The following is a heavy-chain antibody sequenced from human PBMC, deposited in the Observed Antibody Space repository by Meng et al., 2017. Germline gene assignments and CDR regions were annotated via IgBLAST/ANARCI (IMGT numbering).Heavy chain of an antibody. Sequence: GQLVESGGGLVKPGGSLRLSCAASKFTFKDVWMSWVRQAPGKGLEWLGRIKSKTDGGTTDYAAPVKGRFTISRDDSKNTLYLQMNSLITEDTAVYFCATGAAAADHWGQGTLVTVSS. CDR1: KFTFKDVW. CDR3: ATGAAAADH. J-gene: IGHJ4*02. CDR2: IKSKTDGGTT. V-gene: IGHV3-15*01. D-gene: IGHD6-13*01.